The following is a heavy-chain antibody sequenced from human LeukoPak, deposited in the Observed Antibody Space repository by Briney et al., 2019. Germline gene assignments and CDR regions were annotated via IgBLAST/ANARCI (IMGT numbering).Heavy chain of an antibody. Sequence: GSLRLSCVASGFTFSSRDWMTWVRQAPGKGLEWVANIKQDGSEKYYVDSVKGRFTISRDNAKNSLYLQMNSLRAEDTAVYYCARDARAAAGTSVSYYYYYYMDVWGKGTTVTVSS. J-gene: IGHJ6*03. CDR2: IKQDGSEK. V-gene: IGHV3-7*01. CDR3: ARDARAAAGTSVSYYYYYYMDV. CDR1: GFTFSSRDW. D-gene: IGHD6-13*01.